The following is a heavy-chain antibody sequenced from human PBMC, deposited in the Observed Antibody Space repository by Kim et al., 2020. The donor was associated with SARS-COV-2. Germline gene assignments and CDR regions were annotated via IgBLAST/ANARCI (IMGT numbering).Heavy chain of an antibody. D-gene: IGHD7-27*01. CDR1: GGSFSGYY. V-gene: IGHV4-34*01. CDR3: ASPWAPNWFDP. Sequence: SETLSLTCAVYGGSFSGYYWSWIRQPPGKGLEWIGEINHSGSTNYNPSLKSRVTISVDTSKNQFSLKLSSVTAADTAVYYCASPWAPNWFDPWGQGTLVTVSS. CDR2: INHSGST. J-gene: IGHJ5*02.